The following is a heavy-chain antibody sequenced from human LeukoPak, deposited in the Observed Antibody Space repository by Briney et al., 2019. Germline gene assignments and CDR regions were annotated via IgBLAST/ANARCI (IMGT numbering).Heavy chain of an antibody. D-gene: IGHD6-13*01. CDR1: GFTFSSYS. J-gene: IGHJ4*02. V-gene: IGHV3-21*01. CDR3: ATGYGYSSSWQIDY. Sequence: GGCLSLSCAASGFTFSSYSMNWVRQAPGKGLEWVSSISSSSSYIYYADSVKGRFTISRDNAKNSLYLQMNSLRAEDTAVYYCATGYGYSSSWQIDYWGQGTLVTVSS. CDR2: ISSSSSYI.